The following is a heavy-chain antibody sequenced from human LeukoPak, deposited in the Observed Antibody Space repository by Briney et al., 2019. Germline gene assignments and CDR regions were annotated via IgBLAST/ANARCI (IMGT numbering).Heavy chain of an antibody. D-gene: IGHD1-1*01. CDR3: AKYLEAAGTYYFDY. CDR1: GFTFSSYG. Sequence: GGFLRLSCAASGFTFSSYGMSWVRQAPGKGLEWVSAISGSGGSTYYADSVKGRFTISRDNSKNTLYLQMNSLRAEDTAVYYCAKYLEAAGTYYFDYWGQGTLVTVSS. CDR2: ISGSGGST. V-gene: IGHV3-23*01. J-gene: IGHJ4*02.